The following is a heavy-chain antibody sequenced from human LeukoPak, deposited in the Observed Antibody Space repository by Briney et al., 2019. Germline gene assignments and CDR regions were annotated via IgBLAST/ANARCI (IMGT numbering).Heavy chain of an antibody. CDR1: GGSFSGYY. Sequence: SSETLSLTCAVYGGSFSGYYWNWIRQPPGKGLEWIGEINHSGSTNYNPSLKSRVTISVDTSKNQFSLKLSSVTAADTAVYYCARGHSSSWYINWFDPWGQGTLVTVSS. CDR2: INHSGST. CDR3: ARGHSSSWYINWFDP. V-gene: IGHV4-34*01. D-gene: IGHD6-13*01. J-gene: IGHJ5*02.